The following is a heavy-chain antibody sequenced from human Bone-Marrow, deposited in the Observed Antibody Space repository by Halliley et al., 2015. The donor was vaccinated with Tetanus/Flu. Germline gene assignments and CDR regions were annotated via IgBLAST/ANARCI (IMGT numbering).Heavy chain of an antibody. CDR2: ISWDSNSI. V-gene: IGHV3-9*01. D-gene: IGHD6-19*01. J-gene: IGHJ6*02. Sequence: SLRLSCAASGFNFHNYAMHWVRQAPGKGLEWVSGISWDSNSIVYADSVKGRFTISRDNAKNSLNLQMNSLRAEDTALYYCAKDMLQQWLIPPLSLDYNYGMDVWGQGPTVPVSS. CDR1: GFNFHNYA. CDR3: AKDMLQQWLIPPLSLDYNYGMDV.